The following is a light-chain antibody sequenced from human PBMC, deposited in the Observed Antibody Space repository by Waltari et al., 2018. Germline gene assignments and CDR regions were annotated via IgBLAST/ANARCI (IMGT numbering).Light chain of an antibody. CDR2: DVS. CDR1: RSDVGGYNY. Sequence: QSALTQPASVSGSPGQSITISCTGTRSDVGGYNYVSWYQQHPGKAPKLMIYDVSKRPSRVSHRFSGSKSGNTASLTISVLQAEDEAYYYCSSYTSSSTFVFGGGTKLTVL. V-gene: IGLV2-14*01. CDR3: SSYTSSSTFV. J-gene: IGLJ3*02.